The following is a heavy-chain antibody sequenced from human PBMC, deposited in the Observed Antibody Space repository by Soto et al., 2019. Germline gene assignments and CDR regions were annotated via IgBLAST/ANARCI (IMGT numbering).Heavy chain of an antibody. V-gene: IGHV4-34*01. J-gene: IGHJ4*02. D-gene: IGHD6-13*01. CDR2: INHSGST. CDR1: GGSFSGYY. CDR3: ARGRPGYSSSWYLTYFDY. Sequence: SETLSLTCAVYGGSFSGYYWSWIRQPPGKGLEWIGEINHSGSTNYNPSLKSRVTISVDTSKNQFSLKLSSVTAADTAVYYCARGRPGYSSSWYLTYFDYWGQG.